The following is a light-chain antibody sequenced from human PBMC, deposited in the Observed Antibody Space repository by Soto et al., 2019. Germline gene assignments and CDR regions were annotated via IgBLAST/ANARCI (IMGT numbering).Light chain of an antibody. V-gene: IGLV2-14*03. CDR3: SSYRSSSTPYV. J-gene: IGLJ1*01. CDR1: SSDVGGYNY. Sequence: QSVVPQPASVSMSPGQSITISCTGTSSDVGGYNYVSWYQHHPGKAPKLMIYDVSDRPSGVSNRFSGSKSGNTASLSISGLQAEDEADYYCSSYRSSSTPYVFGTGTKVTVL. CDR2: DVS.